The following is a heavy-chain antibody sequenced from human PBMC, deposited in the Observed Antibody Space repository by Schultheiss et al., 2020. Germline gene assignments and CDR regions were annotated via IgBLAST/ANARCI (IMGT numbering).Heavy chain of an antibody. J-gene: IGHJ4*02. CDR1: GGSISSSSYY. CDR3: ATEAEWELLPYFDY. V-gene: IGHV4-39*07. CDR2: IYYSGST. Sequence: SQTLSLTCTVSGGSISSSSYYWGWIRQPPGKGLEWIGSIYYSGSTYYNPSLKSRVTISVDTSKNQFSLKLSSVTAADTAVYYCATEAEWELLPYFDYWGQGTLVTVSS. D-gene: IGHD1-26*01.